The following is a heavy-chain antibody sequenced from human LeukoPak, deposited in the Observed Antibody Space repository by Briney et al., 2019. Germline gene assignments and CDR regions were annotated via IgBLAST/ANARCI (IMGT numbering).Heavy chain of an antibody. V-gene: IGHV4-34*01. D-gene: IGHD6-19*01. J-gene: IGHJ4*02. CDR2: INHSGST. CDR1: GGSFSGYY. Sequence: SETLSLTCAVYGGSFSGYYWSWIRQPPGKGLEWIGEINHSGSTNYDPSLKSRVTISVDTSKNQFSLKLSSVTAADTAVYYCARDRGSSGWQGDYWGQGTLVTVSS. CDR3: ARDRGSSGWQGDY.